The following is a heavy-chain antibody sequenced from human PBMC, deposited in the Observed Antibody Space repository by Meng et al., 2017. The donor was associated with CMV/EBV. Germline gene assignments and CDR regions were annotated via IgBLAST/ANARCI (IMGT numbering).Heavy chain of an antibody. J-gene: IGHJ4*02. D-gene: IGHD3-3*01. CDR3: ASLRTIFGVVPSNDY. CDR2: INHSGST. CDR1: GESFSGYS. V-gene: IGHV4-34*01. Sequence: YGESFSGYSWSWIRQPPGKGLEWIGEINHSGSTNYNPSLKSRVTISVDTSKNQFSLKLSSVTAADTAVYYCASLRTIFGVVPSNDYWGQGILVTVSS.